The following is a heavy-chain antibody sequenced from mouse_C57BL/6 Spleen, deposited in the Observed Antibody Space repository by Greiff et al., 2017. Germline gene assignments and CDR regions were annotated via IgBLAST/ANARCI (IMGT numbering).Heavy chain of an antibody. CDR3: ARYGPLRVYYAMDY. Sequence: QVQLQQPGAELVKPGASVKLSCKASGYTFTSYWMQWVKQRPGQGLEWIGEIDPSDSYTNYNQKFKGKATLTVDTSSSTAYMQLSSLTSEDSAVYYCARYGPLRVYYAMDYWGQGTSVTVSS. D-gene: IGHD1-1*01. CDR2: IDPSDSYT. V-gene: IGHV1-50*01. J-gene: IGHJ4*01. CDR1: GYTFTSYW.